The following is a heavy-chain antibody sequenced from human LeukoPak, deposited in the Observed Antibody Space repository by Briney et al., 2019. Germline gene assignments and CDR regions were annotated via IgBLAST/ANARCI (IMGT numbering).Heavy chain of an antibody. D-gene: IGHD3-22*01. J-gene: IGHJ4*02. Sequence: GGSLRLSCAASGFTFSDYSMNWVRQAPGKGPEWVSYISSGASTIYYADSVKGRFTISRDNAKNSLYLQMNSLREEDTAVYYCASGHYYDYWGQGTLVTVSS. V-gene: IGHV3-48*02. CDR3: ASGHYYDY. CDR1: GFTFSDYS. CDR2: ISSGASTI.